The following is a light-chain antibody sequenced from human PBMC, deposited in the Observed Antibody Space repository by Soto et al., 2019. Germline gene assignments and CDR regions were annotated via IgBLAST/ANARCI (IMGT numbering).Light chain of an antibody. CDR3: QQYGSSPPIT. CDR1: QNLSTH. V-gene: IGKV3-20*01. CDR2: AAS. J-gene: IGKJ5*01. Sequence: IVLTQSPATLSVSPGETVTLSCSASQNLSTHLAWYQQRPGQAPRLLIYAASTRATGIPDRFSGSGSGTDFTLTISRLEPEDSAVYYCQQYGSSPPITFGQGTRLEIK.